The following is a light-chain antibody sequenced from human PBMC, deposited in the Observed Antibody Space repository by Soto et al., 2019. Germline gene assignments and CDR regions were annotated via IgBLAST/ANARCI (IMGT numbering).Light chain of an antibody. CDR2: ATY. J-gene: IGKJ1*01. CDR3: QQYDTFPRT. CDR1: QGINNY. Sequence: DLQMTQSPSSLSASVGDRVTITCRASQGINNYVAWFQQKPGRAPKSLIYATYNLQSGVPSKFSASGSGTEFTLTISSLQPEDFATYYCQQYDTFPRTFGQGTKVEI. V-gene: IGKV1-16*02.